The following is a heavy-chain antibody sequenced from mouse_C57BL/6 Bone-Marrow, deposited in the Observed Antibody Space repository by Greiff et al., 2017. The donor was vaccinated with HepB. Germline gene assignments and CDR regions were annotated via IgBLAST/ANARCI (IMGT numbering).Heavy chain of an antibody. CDR2: INSDGGST. CDR1: EYEFPSHD. V-gene: IGHV5-2*03. J-gene: IGHJ4*01. Sequence: EVKLEESGGGLVQLGESLKLSCESNEYEFPSHDMSWVRKTPEKRLELVAAINSDGGSTYYPDTMERRFIISRDNTKKTLYLQMSSLRSEDTALYYCARQRREGAMDYWGQGTSVTVSS. CDR3: ARQRREGAMDY.